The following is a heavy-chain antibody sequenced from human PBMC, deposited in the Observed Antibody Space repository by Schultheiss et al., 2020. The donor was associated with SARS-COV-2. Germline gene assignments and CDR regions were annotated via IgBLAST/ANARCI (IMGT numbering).Heavy chain of an antibody. J-gene: IGHJ5*01. CDR2: INHSGST. CDR3: ARDLSRWSGYHTILAWFDS. V-gene: IGHV4-34*01. CDR1: GGSFSGYY. D-gene: IGHD3-3*01. Sequence: SQTLSLTCAVYGGSFSGYYWSWIRQPPGKGLEWIGEINHSGSTNYNPSLKSRVTISVDTSKNQFSLNLSSVTAADTAVYYCARDLSRWSGYHTILAWFDSWGQGTQVTVSS.